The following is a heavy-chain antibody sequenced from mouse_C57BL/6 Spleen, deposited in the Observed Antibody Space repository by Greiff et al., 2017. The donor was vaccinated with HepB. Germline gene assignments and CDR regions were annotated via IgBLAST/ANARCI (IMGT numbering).Heavy chain of an antibody. Sequence: EVQLQQSGPELVKPGASVKMSCKASGYTFTDYNMHWVKQSHGKSLEWIGYINPNNGGTSYNQKFKGKATLTVNKSSSTAYMELRSLTSEDSAVYYCARAPRVTTGFDVWGTGTTVTVSS. CDR3: ARAPRVTTGFDV. D-gene: IGHD2-2*01. CDR1: GYTFTDYN. V-gene: IGHV1-22*01. CDR2: INPNNGGT. J-gene: IGHJ1*03.